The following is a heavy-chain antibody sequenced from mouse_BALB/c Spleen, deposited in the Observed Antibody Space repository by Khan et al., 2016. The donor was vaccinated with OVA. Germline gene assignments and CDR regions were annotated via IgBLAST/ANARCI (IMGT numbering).Heavy chain of an antibody. V-gene: IGHV3-2*02. CDR1: GYSITSDYA. CDR3: ARVYGGDFDY. CDR2: ISYSGYT. J-gene: IGHJ2*01. Sequence: EVQLQESGPGLVKPSQSLSLTCTVTGYSITSDYAWNWIRQFPGNKLEWMGYISYSGYTKYNPSLKSRISITRDTSKNQFFLQLNSVTIEDTATYYGARVYGGDFDYWGQGTTLTVSS. D-gene: IGHD1-1*01.